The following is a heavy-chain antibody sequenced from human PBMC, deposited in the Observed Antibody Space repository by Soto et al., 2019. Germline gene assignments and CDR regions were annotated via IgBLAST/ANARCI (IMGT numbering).Heavy chain of an antibody. V-gene: IGHV1-69*13. Sequence: SVKVSCKASGGTLSSYAISWVRQAPGQGLEWMGGIIPIFGTANYEQKIQGRVTINADESTSTAYMELSSLRSEDTAVYYCAREKGGYNIRYYYYGMDVWGQGTTVSVSS. CDR2: IIPIFGTA. CDR1: GGTLSSYA. J-gene: IGHJ6*01. CDR3: AREKGGYNIRYYYYGMDV. D-gene: IGHD3-9*01.